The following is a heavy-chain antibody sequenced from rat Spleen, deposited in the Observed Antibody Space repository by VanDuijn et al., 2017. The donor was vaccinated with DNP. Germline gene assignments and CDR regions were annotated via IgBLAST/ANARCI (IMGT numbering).Heavy chain of an antibody. CDR2: ISTGGGNT. CDR1: GFTFSNYY. Sequence: EVQLVESGGGLVQPGRSMKLSCAASGFTFSNYYMAWVRQAPTKGLEWVASISTGGGNTYYRDSVKGRFTISRDNAKSTLYLQMNSLRSEDTATYYCTRGGTTGIIYYFDYWGQGVMVTVSS. D-gene: IGHD1-9*01. V-gene: IGHV5-25*01. CDR3: TRGGTTGIIYYFDY. J-gene: IGHJ2*01.